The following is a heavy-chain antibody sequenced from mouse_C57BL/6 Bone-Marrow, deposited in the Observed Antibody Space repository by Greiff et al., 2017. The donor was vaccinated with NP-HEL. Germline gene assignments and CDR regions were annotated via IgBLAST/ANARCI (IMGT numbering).Heavy chain of an antibody. D-gene: IGHD2-12*01. Sequence: QVTLKESGPGILQSSQTLSLTCSFSGFSLRTSGMGVSWIRQPSGKGLEWLAHIYWDDDKRYNPSLKSRLTISKDTSRNQVFLKITSVDTADTATYYCARRDYSQRYFDVWGTGTTVTVSS. CDR2: IYWDDDK. V-gene: IGHV8-12*01. CDR1: GFSLRTSGMG. J-gene: IGHJ1*03. CDR3: ARRDYSQRYFDV.